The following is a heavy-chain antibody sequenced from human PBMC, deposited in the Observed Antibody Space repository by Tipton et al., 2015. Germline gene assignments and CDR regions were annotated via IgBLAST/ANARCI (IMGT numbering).Heavy chain of an antibody. CDR1: GFTFNYYV. D-gene: IGHD4-17*01. J-gene: IGHJ3*01. CDR2: IWYDGSNK. V-gene: IGHV3-33*01. CDR3: AREGYGDYNIAFDF. Sequence: QLVQSGGGVVQPGRSLRLSCAASGFTFNYYVMYWVRQAPGKGLEWVTGIWYDGSNKYYADSVKGRFTISRDNAKNSLYLQMNSLRAEDTAVYYCAREGYGDYNIAFDFWGQGTMVTVSS.